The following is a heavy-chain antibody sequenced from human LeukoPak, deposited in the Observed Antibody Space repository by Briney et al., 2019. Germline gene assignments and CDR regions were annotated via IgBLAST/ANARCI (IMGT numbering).Heavy chain of an antibody. V-gene: IGHV3-48*01. CDR1: GFTFSSYE. D-gene: IGHD5-12*01. Sequence: GGSLRLSCAASGFTFSSYEMNWVRQAPGKGLEGVSYISSSSSTIYYADSVKGRFTISRDNSKNTLYLQMNNLRAEDTAVYYCARGPYRSYSGYDFPRERGNWFDPWGQGTLVTVSS. CDR3: ARGPYRSYSGYDFPRERGNWFDP. CDR2: ISSSSSTI. J-gene: IGHJ5*02.